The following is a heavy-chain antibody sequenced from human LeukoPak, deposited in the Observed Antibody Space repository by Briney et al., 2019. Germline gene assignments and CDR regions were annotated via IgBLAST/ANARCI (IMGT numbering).Heavy chain of an antibody. CDR1: GGSISSYY. D-gene: IGHD2-21*02. CDR2: IYYSGST. Sequence: SETLSLTCTVSGGSISSYYWSWIRQPPGKGLEWIGYIYYSGSTNYNPSLKSRVTISVDTSKNQFSLKLSSVTAADTAVYYCARLAYCGGDCYPRPFDYWGQGTLVTVSS. V-gene: IGHV4-59*01. J-gene: IGHJ4*02. CDR3: ARLAYCGGDCYPRPFDY.